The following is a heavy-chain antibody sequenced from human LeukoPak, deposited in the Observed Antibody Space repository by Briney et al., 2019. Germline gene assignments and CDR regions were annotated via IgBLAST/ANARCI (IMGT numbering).Heavy chain of an antibody. Sequence: GGSLRLSCAASGFALSSYRMNWVRQAPGKGLEWVSYISSSGSTIYYADSVKGRFTISRDNAKNSLYLQMSSLRAEDTAVYYCARDLTTLYNPYYYDSSGYYPVGYWGQGTLVTVSS. D-gene: IGHD3-22*01. J-gene: IGHJ4*02. CDR1: GFALSSYR. V-gene: IGHV3-48*03. CDR3: ARDLTTLYNPYYYDSSGYYPVGY. CDR2: ISSSGSTI.